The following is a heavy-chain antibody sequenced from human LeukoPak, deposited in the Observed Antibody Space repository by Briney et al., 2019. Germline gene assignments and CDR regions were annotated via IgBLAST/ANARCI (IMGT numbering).Heavy chain of an antibody. CDR1: GFTFGSYS. CDR3: ARGWSSTSSLRDGMAV. V-gene: IGHV3-48*02. D-gene: IGHD2-2*01. CDR2: ISSSSSSI. J-gene: IGHJ6*02. Sequence: PGGSLRLSCAASGFTFGSYSMNWVRQAPGKGLEWVSYISSSSSSIYYADSVKGRSTISRDNVKNSLYLQMNSLRDEDTAVYYCARGWSSTSSLRDGMAVWGQGTTVTVSS.